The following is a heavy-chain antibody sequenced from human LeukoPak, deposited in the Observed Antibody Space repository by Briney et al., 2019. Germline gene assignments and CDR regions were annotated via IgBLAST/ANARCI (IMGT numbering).Heavy chain of an antibody. J-gene: IGHJ3*02. CDR1: GGSISSGSYY. Sequence: SQTLSLTCTVSGGSISSGSYYWSWIRQPAGKGLEWIGRIYTSGSTNYNPSLKSRVTISVDTSKNQFSLKLSSVTAADTAIYYCTREYGFMTTVFHAFDIWGQGTMVTVSS. CDR3: TREYGFMTTVFHAFDI. CDR2: IYTSGST. D-gene: IGHD4-17*01. V-gene: IGHV4-61*02.